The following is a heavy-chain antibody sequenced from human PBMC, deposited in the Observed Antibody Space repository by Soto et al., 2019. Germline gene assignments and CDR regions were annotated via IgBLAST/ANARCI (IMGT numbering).Heavy chain of an antibody. V-gene: IGHV3-23*01. CDR3: ANGCGGTCYSRIHY. D-gene: IGHD2-15*01. CDR2: ISDSGGST. CDR1: GFTFSSYA. Sequence: EVQLLESGGGLVQPGGSLSLSCAASGFTFSSYAMSWVRQAPGKGLEGVSGISDSGGSTYYADSVKGRFTISRDNSKNTLYLQMTSLRAEDTAVYYCANGCGGTCYSRIHYWCQGTLVAVSS. J-gene: IGHJ4*02.